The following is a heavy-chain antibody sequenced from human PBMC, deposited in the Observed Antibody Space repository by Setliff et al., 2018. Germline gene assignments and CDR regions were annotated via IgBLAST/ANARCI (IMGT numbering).Heavy chain of an antibody. CDR2: INHSGST. D-gene: IGHD2-15*01. CDR3: ASQLGGYCSGGSCYSYYYYYYMDV. V-gene: IGHV4-34*01. Sequence: SATLSLTCAVYGGSFSGYYWSWIRQPPGKGLEWIGEINHSGSTNYNPSLKSRVTISVDTSKNQFSLKLSSVTAADTAVYYCASQLGGYCSGGSCYSYYYYYYMDVWGKGTTVTVS. CDR1: GGSFSGYY. J-gene: IGHJ6*03.